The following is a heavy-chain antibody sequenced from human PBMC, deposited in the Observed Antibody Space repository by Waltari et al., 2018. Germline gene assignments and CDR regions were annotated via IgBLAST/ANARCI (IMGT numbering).Heavy chain of an antibody. CDR3: ARESGRDYYLDY. D-gene: IGHD3-10*01. Sequence: ETLSLTCTVSGGSISSSSSYWGWIRQSPGKGLEWIGIIHYSGSTHYSPSLKSRVTISVDTSKNQFSLKLNSVTAADTAVYFCARESGRDYYLDYWGQGTLVTVSS. V-gene: IGHV4-39*07. CDR2: IHYSGST. J-gene: IGHJ4*02. CDR1: GGSISSSSSY.